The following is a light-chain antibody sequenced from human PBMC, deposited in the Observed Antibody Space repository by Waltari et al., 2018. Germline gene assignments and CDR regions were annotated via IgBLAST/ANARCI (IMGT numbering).Light chain of an antibody. J-gene: IGLJ1*01. CDR2: QDS. Sequence: SSELTQPSSVSVSPGQTARITCSGDMLPKKYTRWVQQKPGQAPVLVLYQDSGRRSGFPEWFAGSSSGTTVTLTFSGAQVEDEADYYCYSATDNNLVVFGPGTRVTVL. V-gene: IGLV3-27*01. CDR3: YSATDNNLVV. CDR1: MLPKKY.